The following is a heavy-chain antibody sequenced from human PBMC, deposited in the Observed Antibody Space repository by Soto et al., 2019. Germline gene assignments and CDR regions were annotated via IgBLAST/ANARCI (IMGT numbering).Heavy chain of an antibody. CDR3: ARTVGAAYFFDF. Sequence: SETLSLTCNVSGGSMSRYYWSWIRQPAGKGLEWIGRVWTSGSTNYNPSLKSRVTMSIDTSNNHFSLKLNSVTAADTAVYYCARTVGAAYFFDFWGQGTLVTVSS. V-gene: IGHV4-4*07. CDR2: VWTSGST. D-gene: IGHD1-26*01. J-gene: IGHJ4*02. CDR1: GGSMSRYY.